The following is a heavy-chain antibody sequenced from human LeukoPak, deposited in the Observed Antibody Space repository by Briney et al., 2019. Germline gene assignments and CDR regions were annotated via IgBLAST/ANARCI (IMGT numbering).Heavy chain of an antibody. CDR2: ISYDGSNK. V-gene: IGHV3-30*18. CDR1: GSTFSSYG. J-gene: IGHJ4*02. CDR3: AKTSSGYYGGGFDY. D-gene: IGHD3-22*01. Sequence: PGRSLRLSCAASGSTFSSYGMHWVRQAPGKGLEWVAVISYDGSNKYYADSVKGRFTISRDNSKNTLYLQMNSLRAEDTAVYYCAKTSSGYYGGGFDYWGQGTLVTVSS.